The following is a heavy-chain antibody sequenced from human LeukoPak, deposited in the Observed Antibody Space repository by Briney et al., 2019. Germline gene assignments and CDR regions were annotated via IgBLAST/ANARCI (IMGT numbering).Heavy chain of an antibody. J-gene: IGHJ4*02. CDR3: ASIEYYDILTGYYLPFDY. V-gene: IGHV1-69*05. CDR1: GGTFSSYA. Sequence: SVKVSCKASGGTFSSYAISWVRQAPGQGLEWMGGIIPIFGTANYAQKFQRRVTITTDESTSTAYMELSSLRSEDTAVYYCASIEYYDILTGYYLPFDYWGQGTLVTVSS. D-gene: IGHD3-9*01. CDR2: IIPIFGTA.